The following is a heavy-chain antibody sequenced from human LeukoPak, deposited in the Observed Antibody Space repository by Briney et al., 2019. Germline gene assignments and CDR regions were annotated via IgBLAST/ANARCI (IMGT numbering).Heavy chain of an antibody. CDR2: ISPSGATI. D-gene: IGHD6-19*01. V-gene: IGHV3-11*01. Sequence: GGSLRLSCAASGFTFSDYYMSWIRQAPGKGLEWVSYISPSGATISYADSVKGRFTTSRDNAKSSLYLQMNSLRAEDTALYYCAKAPGSSGWYSGIAFDIWGQGTMVTVSS. J-gene: IGHJ3*02. CDR1: GFTFSDYY. CDR3: AKAPGSSGWYSGIAFDI.